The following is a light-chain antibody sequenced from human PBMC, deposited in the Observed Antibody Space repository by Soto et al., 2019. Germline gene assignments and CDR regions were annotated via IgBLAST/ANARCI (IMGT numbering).Light chain of an antibody. V-gene: IGKV1-5*01. Sequence: DIQMTQSPSTLSASVGARVTITCRASQSISSWLALYHQKPGKAPKLLLYGASSLQSGVPSRFSGSGSGTDFTLTISSLQPEDFATYYCLQDYTYPYTFGQGTKVDIK. CDR2: GAS. CDR1: QSISSW. CDR3: LQDYTYPYT. J-gene: IGKJ2*01.